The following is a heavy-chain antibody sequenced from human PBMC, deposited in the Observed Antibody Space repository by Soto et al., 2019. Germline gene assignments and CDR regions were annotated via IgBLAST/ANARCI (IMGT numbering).Heavy chain of an antibody. CDR1: GFSFSSYG. CDR2: ISGSGGST. J-gene: IGHJ3*02. V-gene: IGHV3-23*01. CDR3: VKDYYDILTGHTAGDAFDI. Sequence: GGSLRLSCAASGFSFSSYGMHWVRQAPGKGLEWVSAISGSGGSTCYADSMKGRFTISRDNSKNTLYLQMNSLRAEDTAVYYCVKDYYDILTGHTAGDAFDIWGQGTMVTVSS. D-gene: IGHD3-9*01.